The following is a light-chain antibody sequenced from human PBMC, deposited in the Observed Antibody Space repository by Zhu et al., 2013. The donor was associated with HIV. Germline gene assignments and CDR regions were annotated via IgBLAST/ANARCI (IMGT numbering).Light chain of an antibody. Sequence: QSALTQPASVSGSPGQSITISCTGTSSDVGGYNSVSWYQQHPARAPKLVIYDVSNRPSGVSNRFSGSKSGNTASLTISGLQAEDEADYYCSSYTGSSTLYVFGTGTKVTVL. V-gene: IGLV2-14*01. CDR1: SSDVGGYNS. J-gene: IGLJ1*01. CDR3: SSYTGSSTLYV. CDR2: DVS.